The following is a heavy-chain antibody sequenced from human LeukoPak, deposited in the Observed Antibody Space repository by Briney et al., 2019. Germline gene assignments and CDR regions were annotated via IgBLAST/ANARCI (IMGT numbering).Heavy chain of an antibody. CDR3: AREGHIVVVTATYNWFDP. CDR2: ISPGGGST. D-gene: IGHD2-21*02. Sequence: ASVKVSCKASGYSFTNYYMHWVRQAPGQGLEWMGMISPGGGSTMYAQKFQGRVSMTRDMSTSTVYMELSSLRSEDTAVYYCAREGHIVVVTATYNWFDPWGQGTLVTVSS. J-gene: IGHJ5*02. V-gene: IGHV1-46*01. CDR1: GYSFTNYY.